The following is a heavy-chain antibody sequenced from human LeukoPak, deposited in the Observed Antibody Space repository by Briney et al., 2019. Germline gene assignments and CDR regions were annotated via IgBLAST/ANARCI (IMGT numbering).Heavy chain of an antibody. D-gene: IGHD2-2*01. Sequence: ASVKVSCKASGYTFTSYYMHWVRQAPGQGLEWMGIINPSGGSTSYAQKFQGRVTMTRDTSTSTVYMELSSLRSEDTAVYYCASSLGYCSSTSCPPFDYWRQGTLVTVSS. J-gene: IGHJ4*02. CDR1: GYTFTSYY. V-gene: IGHV1-46*03. CDR3: ASSLGYCSSTSCPPFDY. CDR2: INPSGGST.